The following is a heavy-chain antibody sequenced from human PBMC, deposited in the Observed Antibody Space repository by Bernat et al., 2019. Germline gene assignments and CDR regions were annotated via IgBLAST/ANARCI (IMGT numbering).Heavy chain of an antibody. CDR3: ARGGYDILTGIYYFDY. Sequence: QVQLVQSGAEVKKPGASVKVSCKASGYTFTSYYMHWVRQAPGQGLEWMRIINPSGGSTSYAQKFQGRVTMTRDTSTSTVYMELSSLRSEDTAVYYCARGGYDILTGIYYFDYWGQGTLVTVSS. CDR2: INPSGGST. CDR1: GYTFTSYY. V-gene: IGHV1-46*01. D-gene: IGHD3-9*01. J-gene: IGHJ4*02.